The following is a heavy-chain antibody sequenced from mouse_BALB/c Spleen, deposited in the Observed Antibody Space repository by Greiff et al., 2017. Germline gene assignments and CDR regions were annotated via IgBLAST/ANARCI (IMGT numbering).Heavy chain of an antibody. V-gene: IGHV5-6-3*01. CDR2: INSNGGST. CDR1: GFTFSSYG. CDR3: ARDRSFYYDNAMDY. Sequence: EVKLVESGGGLVQPGGSLKLSCAASGFTFSSYGMSWVRQTPDKRLELVATINSNGGSTYYPDSVKGRFTISRDNAKNTLYLQMSSLKSEDTAMYYCARDRSFYYDNAMDYWGQGTSVTVSS. D-gene: IGHD2-4*01. J-gene: IGHJ4*01.